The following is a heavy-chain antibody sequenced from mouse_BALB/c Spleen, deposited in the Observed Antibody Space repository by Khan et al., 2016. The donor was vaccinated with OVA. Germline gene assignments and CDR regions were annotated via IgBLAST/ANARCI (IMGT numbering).Heavy chain of an antibody. V-gene: IGHV2-6*02. D-gene: IGHD2-3*01. J-gene: IGHJ4*01. CDR2: IWSAGST. CDR1: GFSLTTYG. CDR3: ARWFDGYSSLYAMDY. Sequence: QVQLKESGPGLVAPSQSLSITCTVSGFSLTTYGVHWVRQPPGKGLEWLVVIWSAGSTNYNSVLKSRLSISKDNSKSQVFLKMNSLQTDDTAMYYCARWFDGYSSLYAMDYWGQGTSGTVSS.